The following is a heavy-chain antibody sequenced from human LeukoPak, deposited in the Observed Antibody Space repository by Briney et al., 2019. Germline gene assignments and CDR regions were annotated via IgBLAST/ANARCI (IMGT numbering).Heavy chain of an antibody. Sequence: GASVKVSCKASGYTFTGYYMHWVRQAPGQGLEWMGWINPNSGGTNYAQKFQGRVTMTRETSISPAYMELSRLRSDDTAVYYCARDKSGIAVAGWLDYWGQGTLVTVSS. CDR3: ARDKSGIAVAGWLDY. CDR2: INPNSGGT. CDR1: GYTFTGYY. V-gene: IGHV1-2*02. J-gene: IGHJ4*02. D-gene: IGHD6-19*01.